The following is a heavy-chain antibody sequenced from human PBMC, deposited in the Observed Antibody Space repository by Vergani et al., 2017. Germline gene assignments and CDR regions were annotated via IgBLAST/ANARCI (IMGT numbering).Heavy chain of an antibody. CDR1: GFTFSSYA. Sequence: EVQLLESGGGLVQPWGSLRLSCAASGFTFSSYAMSWVRQAPGKGLEWVSAISGSGGSTYYADSVKGRFTISRDNSKNTLYLQMNSLRAEDTAVYYCAKGSNYDFWSGKGVGYYYYMDVWGKGTTVTVSS. V-gene: IGHV3-23*01. J-gene: IGHJ6*03. CDR2: ISGSGGST. CDR3: AKGSNYDFWSGKGVGYYYYMDV. D-gene: IGHD3-3*01.